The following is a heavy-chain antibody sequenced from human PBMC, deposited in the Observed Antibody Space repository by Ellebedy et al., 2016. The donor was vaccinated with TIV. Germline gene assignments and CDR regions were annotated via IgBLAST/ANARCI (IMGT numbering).Heavy chain of an antibody. CDR1: GLTFSSHA. CDR2: ITGSGDNT. D-gene: IGHD7-27*01. Sequence: GESLKISCAASGLTFSSHAMSWVRQAPGKGLEWVSSITGSGDNTYYADSVKGRFTISRDNSMTTLYLEMNSLRAEETAVYYCATSSRAWGFDAFDIWGPGTMVTVSS. J-gene: IGHJ3*02. V-gene: IGHV3-23*01. CDR3: ATSSRAWGFDAFDI.